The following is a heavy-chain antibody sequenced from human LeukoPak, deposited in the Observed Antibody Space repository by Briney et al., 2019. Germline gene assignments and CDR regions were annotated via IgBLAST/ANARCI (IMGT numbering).Heavy chain of an antibody. CDR3: ATTVTTYFDY. V-gene: IGHV3-30*02. J-gene: IGHJ4*02. D-gene: IGHD4-17*01. CDR1: GFTFSSYG. CDR2: IRYDGTNK. Sequence: PGGSLRLSCAASGFTFSSYGMHWVRQAPGQGLEWVTFIRYDGTNKYYADSVKGRFTISRDNSKNTLYLQMNSLRAEDTAVYYCATTVTTYFDYWGQGTLVTVSS.